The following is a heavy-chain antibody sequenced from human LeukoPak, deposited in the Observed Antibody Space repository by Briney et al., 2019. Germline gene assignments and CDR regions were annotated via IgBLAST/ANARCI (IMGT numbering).Heavy chain of an antibody. CDR1: GGSISTYY. D-gene: IGHD2/OR15-2a*01. J-gene: IGHJ4*02. Sequence: SETLSLTCTVSGGSISTYYWSWIRQPPGKGLEWIGYIYYSGSTNYNPSLKSRVTISVGTSKNQFSLKLSSVTAADTAVYYCARGATSLSYFDSRGQGTLVTVSS. V-gene: IGHV4-59*01. CDR3: ARGATSLSYFDS. CDR2: IYYSGST.